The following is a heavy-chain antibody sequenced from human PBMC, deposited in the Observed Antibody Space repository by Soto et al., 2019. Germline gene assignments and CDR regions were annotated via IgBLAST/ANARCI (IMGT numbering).Heavy chain of an antibody. CDR2: ISSNGGST. CDR1: GFTFSSYA. V-gene: IGHV3-64*01. D-gene: IGHD3-10*01. J-gene: IGHJ6*03. CDR3: AGVGGSGSYYYYYMDG. Sequence: EVQLVESGGGLVQPGGSLRLSCAASGFTFSSYAMHWVRQAPGKGLEYVSAISSNGGSTYYANSVKARFTISRDNSTNTLYLQMGSLRAEDMVVYSCAGVGGSGSYYYYYMDGWGKGTTVTVSS.